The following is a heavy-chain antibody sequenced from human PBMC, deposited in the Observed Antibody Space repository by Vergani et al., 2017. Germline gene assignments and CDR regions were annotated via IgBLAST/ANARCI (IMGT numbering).Heavy chain of an antibody. J-gene: IGHJ4*02. D-gene: IGHD6-13*01. V-gene: IGHV3-33*01. CDR3: ARLSSSWDFDY. CDR1: GFTFSSYG. Sequence: QVQLVESGGGVVQPGRSLRLSCAASGFTFSSYGMHWVRQAPGKGLEWVAVIWYDGSNKYYADSVKGRFTISRDNSKNTLYLQMKSLRAEDTAVYYCARLSSSWDFDYWGQGTLVTVSS. CDR2: IWYDGSNK.